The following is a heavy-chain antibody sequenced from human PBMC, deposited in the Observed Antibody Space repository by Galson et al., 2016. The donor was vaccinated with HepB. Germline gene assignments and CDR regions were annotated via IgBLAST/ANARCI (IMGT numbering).Heavy chain of an antibody. V-gene: IGHV3-11*06. J-gene: IGHJ4*02. D-gene: IGHD1-14*01. Sequence: SLRLSCAASGFTFSDYYMSWVRQAPGKGLEWVSDISGSSAYTNYADSVKGRVTISRDNAMNTPFLQMNTLRAEDTAVYYCVRGNPISDHWGQGTQVTVSS. CDR2: ISGSSAYT. CDR3: VRGNPISDH. CDR1: GFTFSDYY.